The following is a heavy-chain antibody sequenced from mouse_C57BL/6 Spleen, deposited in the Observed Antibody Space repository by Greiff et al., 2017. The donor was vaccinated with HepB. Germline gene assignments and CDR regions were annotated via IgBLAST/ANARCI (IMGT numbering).Heavy chain of an antibody. V-gene: IGHV1-62-2*01. CDR3: ARHEVVTTVVASDYFDY. D-gene: IGHD1-1*01. CDR2: FYPGSGSI. J-gene: IGHJ2*01. Sequence: VQVVESGAELVKPGASVKLSCKASGYTFTEYTIHWVKQRSGQGLEWIGWFYPGSGSIKYNEKFKDKATLTADKSSSTVYMELSRLTSEDSAVYFCARHEVVTTVVASDYFDYWGQGTTLTVSS. CDR1: GYTFTEYT.